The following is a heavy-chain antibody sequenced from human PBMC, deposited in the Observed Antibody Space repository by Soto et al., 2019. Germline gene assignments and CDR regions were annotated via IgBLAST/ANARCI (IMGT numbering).Heavy chain of an antibody. CDR3: VRDYSYGMDV. J-gene: IGHJ6*02. Sequence: EVQLVESGGGLVQPGGSLRLSCAASGFTFSAYWMHWVRQVPGKGLIWVSRINSDGSSTSYADSVKGRFTISRDNARNTLYVQMTSLRVEDTAVYYCVRDYSYGMDVWCRGTTVTVSS. V-gene: IGHV3-74*01. CDR1: GFTFSAYW. CDR2: INSDGSST.